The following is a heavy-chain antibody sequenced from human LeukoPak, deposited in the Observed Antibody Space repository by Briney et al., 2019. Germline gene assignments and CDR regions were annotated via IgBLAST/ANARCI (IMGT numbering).Heavy chain of an antibody. CDR3: ASSGYKHSAHYYDSSGYYHY. CDR1: GYTFTSYY. D-gene: IGHD3-22*01. Sequence: ASVKVSCKASGYTFTSYYMHWVRQAPGQGLEWMGIINPSGGSTSYAQKFQGRVTMTRDTSTGTVYMELSSLRSEDTAVYYCASSGYKHSAHYYDSSGYYHYWGQGTLVTVSS. CDR2: INPSGGST. V-gene: IGHV1-46*01. J-gene: IGHJ4*02.